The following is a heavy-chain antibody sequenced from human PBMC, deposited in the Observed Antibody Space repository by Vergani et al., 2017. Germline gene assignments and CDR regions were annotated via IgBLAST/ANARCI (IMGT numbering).Heavy chain of an antibody. J-gene: IGHJ4*02. CDR2: ISAYNGNT. V-gene: IGHV1-18*01. CDR1: GYTFTSYG. D-gene: IGHD3-10*01. Sequence: QVQLVQSGAEVKKPGASVKVSCKASGYTFTSYGISWVRQAPGQGLEWMGWISAYNGNTNYAQKLQGRVTMTTDTSTSTAYMELRSLRSDDTAVYYCAKARRITMVRGVAFDYWGQGTLVTVSS. CDR3: AKARRITMVRGVAFDY.